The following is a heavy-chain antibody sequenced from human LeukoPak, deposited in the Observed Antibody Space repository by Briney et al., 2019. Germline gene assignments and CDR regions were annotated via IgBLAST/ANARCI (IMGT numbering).Heavy chain of an antibody. Sequence: GGSLRLSCAASGFTFSSYGMSWVRQAPGKGLEWVSGIRGSGDITFYADSVKGRFTISRDNSKNTLYLQMNSLRAEDTAVYYCAKIRAYDSSGYYPPYFDYWGQGTLVTVSS. D-gene: IGHD3-22*01. CDR3: AKIRAYDSSGYYPPYFDY. J-gene: IGHJ4*02. V-gene: IGHV3-23*01. CDR2: IRGSGDIT. CDR1: GFTFSSYG.